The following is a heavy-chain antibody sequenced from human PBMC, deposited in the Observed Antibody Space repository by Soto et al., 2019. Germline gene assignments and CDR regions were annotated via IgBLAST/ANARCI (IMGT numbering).Heavy chain of an antibody. CDR2: TYYRSKWYN. D-gene: IGHD6-13*01. J-gene: IGHJ4*02. CDR3: ARLIGTSWFVG. V-gene: IGHV6-1*01. CDR1: GDSVSSNSVA. Sequence: PSQTLSLTCAISGDSVSSNSVAWNWIRQSPSRGLEWLGRTYYRSKWYNDFAPSVKSRITINADTSKNQFSLQLNSVTPEDTAVYYCARLIGTSWFVGWGQGTPVTVSS.